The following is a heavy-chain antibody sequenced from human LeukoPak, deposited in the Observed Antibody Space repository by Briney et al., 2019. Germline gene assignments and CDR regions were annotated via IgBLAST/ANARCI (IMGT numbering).Heavy chain of an antibody. Sequence: GGSLRLSCAASGFTFSNYAMSWVRQAPGKGLEWVSVISGSGGSTYYADPVKGRFTISRDNSKKTLYLQMNSLRADDTAVYYCAKDRESSSWYDYWGQGTLVTVSS. J-gene: IGHJ4*02. CDR2: ISGSGGST. CDR3: AKDRESSSWYDY. V-gene: IGHV3-23*01. CDR1: GFTFSNYA. D-gene: IGHD6-13*01.